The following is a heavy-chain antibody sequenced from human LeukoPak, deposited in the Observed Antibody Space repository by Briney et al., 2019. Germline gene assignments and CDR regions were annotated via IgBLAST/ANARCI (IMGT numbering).Heavy chain of an antibody. D-gene: IGHD6-13*01. CDR2: IIPIFGTA. Sequence: ASVKVSCKASGGTFSSYAISWVRQAPGQGLEWMGGIIPIFGTANYAQKFQGRVTITADKSTSTAYMELSSLRSEDTAVYYCARAGQQLYPFDYWGQGTLVTVSS. V-gene: IGHV1-69*06. CDR3: ARAGQQLYPFDY. J-gene: IGHJ4*02. CDR1: GGTFSSYA.